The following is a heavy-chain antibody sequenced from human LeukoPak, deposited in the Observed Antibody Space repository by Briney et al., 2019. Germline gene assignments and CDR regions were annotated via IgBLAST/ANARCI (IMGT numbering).Heavy chain of an antibody. Sequence: PGGSLRLSCAASGFTFSSYGMHWVRQAPGKGLEWVTFIRSDGNNKYYGDSVKGRFTISRENSQNTLYLQMNSLRAEDTAVYYCVKDRDWGFDYWGQGTLVTVSS. D-gene: IGHD3/OR15-3a*01. J-gene: IGHJ4*02. CDR2: IRSDGNNK. V-gene: IGHV3-30*02. CDR1: GFTFSSYG. CDR3: VKDRDWGFDY.